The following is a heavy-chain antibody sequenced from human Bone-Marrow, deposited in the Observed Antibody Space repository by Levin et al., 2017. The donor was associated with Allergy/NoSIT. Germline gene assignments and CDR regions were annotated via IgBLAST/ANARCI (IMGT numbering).Heavy chain of an antibody. V-gene: IGHV3-30*04. CDR1: GFTFSSYA. Sequence: PGGSLRLSCAASGFTFSSYAMHWVRQAPGKGLEWVAVISYDGSNKYYADSVKGRFTISRDNSKNTLYLQMNSLRAEDTAVYYCARGLGYCTNGVCYRGVDYWGQGTLVTVSS. D-gene: IGHD2-8*01. CDR2: ISYDGSNK. CDR3: ARGLGYCTNGVCYRGVDY. J-gene: IGHJ4*02.